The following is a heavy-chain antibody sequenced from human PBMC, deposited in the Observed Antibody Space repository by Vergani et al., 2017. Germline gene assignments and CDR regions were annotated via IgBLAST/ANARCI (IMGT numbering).Heavy chain of an antibody. CDR1: GFTFDDYT. V-gene: IGHV3-23*04. CDR2: ISGSGGST. D-gene: IGHD6-6*01. Sequence: EVQLVESGGVVVQPGGSLRLSCAASGFTFDDYTMHWVRQAPGKGLEWVSAISGSGGSTYYADSVKGRFTISRDNSKNTLYLQMNSLRAEDTAVYYCAKGGIAAREGLDYWGQGTLVTVSS. J-gene: IGHJ4*02. CDR3: AKGGIAAREGLDY.